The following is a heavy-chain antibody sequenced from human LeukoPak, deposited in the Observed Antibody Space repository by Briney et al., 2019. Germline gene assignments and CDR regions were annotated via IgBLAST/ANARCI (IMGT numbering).Heavy chain of an antibody. J-gene: IGHJ4*02. CDR2: ISIYKGNT. D-gene: IGHD1-26*01. Sequence: GASVKVSCKASGGTFSSYAISWVRQAPGQGLEWMGWISIYKGNTNYAQKFQGRVTMTRDTSTNTAYMELRSLRSDDTAVYYCARDPSGSYDFDYWGQGSLVTVSS. V-gene: IGHV1-18*01. CDR3: ARDPSGSYDFDY. CDR1: GGTFSSYA.